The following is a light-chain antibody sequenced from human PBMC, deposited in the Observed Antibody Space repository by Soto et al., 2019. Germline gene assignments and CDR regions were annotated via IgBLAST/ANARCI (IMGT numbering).Light chain of an antibody. V-gene: IGKV1-39*01. CDR3: QHRSIWPVS. J-gene: IGKJ5*01. Sequence: DIQMTQSPSSLSGSVGDRVTISGRASQSIGRNLNWYQQKPGKAPTLLMFTSSNLQSGVPSRFSGSGSGTDFILTISSLQPEDFAVYYCQHRSIWPVSFGQGTRLEIK. CDR1: QSIGRN. CDR2: TSS.